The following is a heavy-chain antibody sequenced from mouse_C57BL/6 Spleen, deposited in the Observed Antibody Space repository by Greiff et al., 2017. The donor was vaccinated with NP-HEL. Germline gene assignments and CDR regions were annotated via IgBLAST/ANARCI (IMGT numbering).Heavy chain of an antibody. Sequence: EVKLVESGEGLVKPGGSLKLSCAASGFTFSSYAMSWVRQTPEKRLEWVAYISSGGGYIYYADTVKGRFTISRDNARNTLYLQMSSLKSEDTAMYYGTREDYYGNPYAMDDWGQGTSVTVSA. CDR3: TREDYYGNPYAMDD. J-gene: IGHJ4*01. V-gene: IGHV5-9-1*02. CDR1: GFTFSSYA. CDR2: ISSGGGYI. D-gene: IGHD2-1*01.